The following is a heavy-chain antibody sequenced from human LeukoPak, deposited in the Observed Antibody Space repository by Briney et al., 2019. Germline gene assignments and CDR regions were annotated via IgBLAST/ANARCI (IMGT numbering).Heavy chain of an antibody. V-gene: IGHV4-38-2*01. CDR1: RYSISSGYY. J-gene: IGHJ4*02. CDR3: ARNPEDYYGSGSLINYLDY. Sequence: SETLSLTCAVSRYSISSGYYWGWIRQPPGKGLEWIGSIYHSGSTYYNPSLKSRVTISVDTSKNQFSLKLSSVTAADTAVYYCARNPEDYYGSGSLINYLDYWGQGTLVTVSS. D-gene: IGHD3-10*01. CDR2: IYHSGST.